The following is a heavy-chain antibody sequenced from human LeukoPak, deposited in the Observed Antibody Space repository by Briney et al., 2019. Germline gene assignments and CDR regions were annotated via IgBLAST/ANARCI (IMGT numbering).Heavy chain of an antibody. CDR1: GYTFTSYG. V-gene: IGHV1-18*01. CDR2: ISAYNGNT. D-gene: IGHD5-24*01. Sequence: ASVKVSCTASGYTFTSYGISWVRQAPGQGLEWMGWISAYNGNTNYAQKLQGRVTMTTDTSTSTAYMELRSLRSDDTAVYYCARNRRPDGYNDAFDIWGQGTMVTVSS. J-gene: IGHJ3*02. CDR3: ARNRRPDGYNDAFDI.